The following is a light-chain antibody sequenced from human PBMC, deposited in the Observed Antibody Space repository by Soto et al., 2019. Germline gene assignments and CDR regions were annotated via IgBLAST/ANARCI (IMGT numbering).Light chain of an antibody. CDR1: QSVSSY. CDR3: QQRSTWPRWT. J-gene: IGKJ1*01. Sequence: EIVLTPSPATLSLSPVERATLSCRASQSVSSYLAWYQQKPGQAPRLLIYDASNRATGIPARFSGSGSGTDFTLTISSLEPEDFAVYYCQQRSTWPRWTFGQGTKVDI. V-gene: IGKV3-11*01. CDR2: DAS.